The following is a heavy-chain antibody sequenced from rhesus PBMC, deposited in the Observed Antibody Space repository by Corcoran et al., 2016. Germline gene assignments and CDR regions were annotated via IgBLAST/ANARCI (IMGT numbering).Heavy chain of an antibody. CDR3: AREEWSNYAAFDY. Sequence: QVQLQESGPGLVKPSEPLSLTCAVSGGSLSSRYYYWSWIRQAPGKGMEWIGYISYSGSSSNNTPLKSRVTSARATSKNQCSLKRSSVTAADTAVYYCAREEWSNYAAFDYWGQGGLVTVSS. J-gene: IGHJ4*01. V-gene: IGHV4-122*02. CDR1: GGSLSSRYYY. D-gene: IGHD4-23*01. CDR2: ISYSGSS.